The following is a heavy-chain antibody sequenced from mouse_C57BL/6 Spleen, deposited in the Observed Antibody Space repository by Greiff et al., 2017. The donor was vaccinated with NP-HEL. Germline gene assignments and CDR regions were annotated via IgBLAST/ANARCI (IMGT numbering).Heavy chain of an antibody. J-gene: IGHJ2*01. V-gene: IGHV1-18*01. D-gene: IGHD3-3*01. Sequence: EVQLQQSGPELVKPGASVKIPCKASGYTFTDYNMDWVKQSHGKSLEWIGVINPNNGGTIYNQKFTGKATFAVYTISITAYMRLRSLTSEDTAVDYGVRRDCGVGDRGQGTTLTVAT. CDR2: INPNNGGT. CDR3: VRRDCGVGD. CDR1: GYTFTDYN.